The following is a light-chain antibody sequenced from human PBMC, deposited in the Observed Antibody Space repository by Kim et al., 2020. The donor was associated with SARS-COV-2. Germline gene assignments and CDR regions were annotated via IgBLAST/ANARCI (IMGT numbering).Light chain of an antibody. J-gene: IGLJ3*02. Sequence: GQTVRITCQGDSLRGYYASWYQQKPGQAPVLVIYGKNNRPSGIPDRFSGSSSGNTASLTITGAQAEDEADYYCNSRDSSGNHLGVFGGGTQLTVL. CDR2: GKN. CDR1: SLRGYY. V-gene: IGLV3-19*01. CDR3: NSRDSSGNHLGV.